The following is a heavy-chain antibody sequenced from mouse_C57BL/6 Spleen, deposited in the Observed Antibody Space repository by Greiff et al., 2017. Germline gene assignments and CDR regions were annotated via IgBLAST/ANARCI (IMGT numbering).Heavy chain of an antibody. J-gene: IGHJ4*01. CDR1: GFTFSDYG. CDR3: ARFYGNPLYYAMDY. CDR2: ISSGSSTI. V-gene: IGHV5-17*01. D-gene: IGHD2-1*01. Sequence: DVKLVESGGGLVKPGGSLKLSCAASGFTFSDYGMHWVRQAPEKGLEWVAYISSGSSTIYYADTVKGRFTISRDNAKNTLFLQMTSLRSEDTAMYYCARFYGNPLYYAMDYWGQGTSVTVSS.